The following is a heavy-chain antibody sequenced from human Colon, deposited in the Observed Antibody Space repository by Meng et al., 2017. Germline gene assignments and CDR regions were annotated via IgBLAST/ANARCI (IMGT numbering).Heavy chain of an antibody. J-gene: IGHJ4*02. D-gene: IGHD3-10*01. CDR3: ARFYGSGTFEVHDY. V-gene: IGHV4-61*01. CDR2: IHYSGSR. CDR1: GGSGIRSSYY. Sequence: LQLQQSGPGLVRPSGTLTLTCNVSGGSGIRSSYYWSWIRQPAGKGLEWIGLIHYSGSRNYNPTLKSRVTMSVDTSKNQVSLRLTSVTAADTAVYYCARFYGSGTFEVHDYWGQGTLVTVPS.